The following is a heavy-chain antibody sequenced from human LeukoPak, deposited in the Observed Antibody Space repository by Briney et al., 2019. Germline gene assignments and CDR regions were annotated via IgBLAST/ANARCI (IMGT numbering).Heavy chain of an antibody. CDR3: AKGIIAGDYVFDH. CDR1: GFSFITYG. J-gene: IGHJ4*02. Sequence: GGSLRLSCAASGFSFITYGMHWVRQAPGKGLEWVAVISYDGSNKYYADSVKGRFTISRDNSKNTLYLQMNSLRAEDTAVYYCAKGIIAGDYVFDHWGQGTLVTVSS. V-gene: IGHV3-30*18. CDR2: ISYDGSNK. D-gene: IGHD4-17*01.